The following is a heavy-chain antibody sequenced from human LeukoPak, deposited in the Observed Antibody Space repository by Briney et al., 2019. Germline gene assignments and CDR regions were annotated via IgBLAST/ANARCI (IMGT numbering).Heavy chain of an antibody. CDR1: GGSISSYYW. V-gene: IGHV2-70*11. CDR2: IDWDDDK. J-gene: IGHJ4*02. D-gene: IGHD3-22*01. Sequence: TLSLTCTVSGGSISSYYWSWIRQPPGKALEWLARIDWDDDKYYSTSLKTRLTISKDTSKNQVVLTMTNMDPVDTATYFCARTPFHGSGYYPDWGQGTLVTVSS. CDR3: ARTPFHGSGYYPD.